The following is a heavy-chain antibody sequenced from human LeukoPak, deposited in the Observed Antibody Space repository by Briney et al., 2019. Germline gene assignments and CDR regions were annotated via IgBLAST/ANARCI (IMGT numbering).Heavy chain of an antibody. V-gene: IGHV3-9*01. J-gene: IGHJ6*03. CDR1: GFTFDEYA. D-gene: IGHD2-15*01. CDR2: ISWNSGSI. CDR3: AKGHCSSSSCFPNYYYYMDV. Sequence: GRSLRLSCAGSGFTFDEYAMHWVRQAPGKGLEWVSGISWNSGSIAYADSVKGRFTISRDNAKNLLFLQTSSLRAADTALYYCAKGHCSSSSCFPNYYYYMDVWGKGTTVTVSS.